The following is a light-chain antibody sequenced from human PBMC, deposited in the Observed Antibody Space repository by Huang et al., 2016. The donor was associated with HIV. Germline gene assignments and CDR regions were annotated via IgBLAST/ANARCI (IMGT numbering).Light chain of an antibody. CDR1: QSLLHSDGYNY. J-gene: IGKJ5*01. Sequence: EIVMTQSPLSLPVTPGEPASISCRSSQSLLHSDGYNYLDWDLQKPGQSPQLVIYLSSNRASGVPDSFTGSGSVTYFTLKIIRVEAEDVGVYYCMQTLQTPRTFGQGTRLEIK. CDR2: LSS. V-gene: IGKV2-28*01. CDR3: MQTLQTPRT.